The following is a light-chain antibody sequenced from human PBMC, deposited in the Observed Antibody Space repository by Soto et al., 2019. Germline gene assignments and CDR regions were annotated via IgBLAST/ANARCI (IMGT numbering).Light chain of an antibody. V-gene: IGLV2-14*01. CDR3: SSYTSSSFYV. J-gene: IGLJ1*01. CDR2: EVS. CDR1: SSDVGGYNY. Sequence: QSALTQPASVSGSPGQSITISCTGTSSDVGGYNYVSWYQQHPGKAPKHMIYEVSNRPSGVSNRFSGSKSGNTASLTFSGLQAEDEADYYCSSYTSSSFYVFGTGTKLTVL.